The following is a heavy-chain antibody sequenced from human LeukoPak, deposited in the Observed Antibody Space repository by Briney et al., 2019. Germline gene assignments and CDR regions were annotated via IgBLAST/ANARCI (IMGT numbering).Heavy chain of an antibody. D-gene: IGHD2-2*02. CDR1: GFTFSTNG. CDR2: ISYDGNKK. Sequence: GGSLRLSCAASGFTFSTNGMHWVRQAPGKGLEWVAVISYDGNKKYHADSVKGRFTISRDNSKNTLYLQMNSLRPEDTAVYFCAKDACTSVSCYSPYYFDLWGRGTLVTVSS. J-gene: IGHJ2*01. V-gene: IGHV3-30*18. CDR3: AKDACTSVSCYSPYYFDL.